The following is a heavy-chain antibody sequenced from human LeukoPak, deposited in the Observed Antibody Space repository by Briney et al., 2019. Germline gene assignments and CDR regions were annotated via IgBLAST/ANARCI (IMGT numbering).Heavy chain of an antibody. CDR2: ISPTGEGT. CDR3: ARDAGGAWPFDY. Sequence: PGGSLRLSCAASGFAFSNTVMTCVRQAPGRGLEWFSTISPTGEGTHYEDSVKGRFTISRDNSKNPLSLEMNSLRADDTATYYCARDAGGAWPFDYWGQGTRVIVSS. D-gene: IGHD4-17*01. V-gene: IGHV3-23*01. J-gene: IGHJ4*02. CDR1: GFAFSNTV.